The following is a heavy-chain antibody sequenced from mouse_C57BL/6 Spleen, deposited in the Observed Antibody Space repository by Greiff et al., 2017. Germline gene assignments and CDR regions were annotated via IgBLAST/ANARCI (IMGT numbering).Heavy chain of an antibody. D-gene: IGHD2-4*01. CDR1: GYAFSSSW. V-gene: IGHV1-82*01. CDR3: AGDKGDYDETSWFAY. CDR2: IYPGDGDT. J-gene: IGHJ3*01. Sequence: VQLQQSGPELVKPGASVKISCKASGYAFSSSWMNWVKQRPGKGLEWIGRIYPGDGDTNYNGKFKGKATLTVSKSSSTAYMQRSSLTSEDSAVYFCAGDKGDYDETSWFAYWGQGTLVTVSA.